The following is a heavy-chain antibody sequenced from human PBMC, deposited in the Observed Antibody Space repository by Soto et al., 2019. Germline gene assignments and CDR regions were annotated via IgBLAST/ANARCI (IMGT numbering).Heavy chain of an antibody. CDR2: IYWDDEK. CDR3: AYKRGYYDFWSGYAP. D-gene: IGHD3-3*01. CDR1: GFSLSTSGVG. J-gene: IGHJ5*02. Sequence: QITLKESGPTLVKPTQTLTLTCTFSGFSLSTSGVGVGWIRQPPGKALEWLALIYWDDEKRYSPSLKSRLTITKDPSKNPGALTTTNVDPVDTDTYYCAYKRGYYDFWSGYAPWGQGTLVTVSS. V-gene: IGHV2-5*02.